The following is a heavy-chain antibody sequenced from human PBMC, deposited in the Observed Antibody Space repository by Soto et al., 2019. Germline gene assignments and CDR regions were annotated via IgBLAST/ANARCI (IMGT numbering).Heavy chain of an antibody. J-gene: IGHJ4*02. V-gene: IGHV4-30-2*01. CDR2: IYHSGST. Sequence: SETLSLTCAVSGGSISSGGYSWTWIRQPPGKGLEWVGYIYHSGSTYYNPSLKSRVTISVDTSKNQFSLKLSSVTAADTAVYYCARDPGKNQYDYWGQGTLVTVSS. CDR3: ARDPGKNQYDY. CDR1: GGSISSGGYS.